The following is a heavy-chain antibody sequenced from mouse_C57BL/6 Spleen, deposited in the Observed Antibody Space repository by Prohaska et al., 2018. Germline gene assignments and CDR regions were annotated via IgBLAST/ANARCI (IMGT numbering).Heavy chain of an antibody. Sequence: VPLVEFGGALLMPVGFLKLSLAASGFTLSSYGLSWVRQTLDKSLGWVGTISCDGSYTYYAQSMKDRFTISRDNDKSTLYLQMSNVRSEDTAMYYCVRHSNSWDMDYWGKGTTVTVSS. J-gene: IGHJ4*01. CDR3: VRHSNSWDMDY. V-gene: IGHV5-6*01. CDR1: GFTLSSYG. D-gene: IGHD2-5*01. CDR2: ISCDGSYT.